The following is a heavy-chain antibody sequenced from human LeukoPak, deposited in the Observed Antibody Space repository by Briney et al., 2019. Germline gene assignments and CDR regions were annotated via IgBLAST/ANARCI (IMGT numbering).Heavy chain of an antibody. D-gene: IGHD3-10*01. CDR3: TRLAAIGSA. J-gene: IGHJ4*02. CDR1: GFTFSGSA. CDR2: IRGKADNYAT. V-gene: IGHV3-73*01. Sequence: GGPLRFSCEPSGFTFSGSAVHWVRQAAGKGLEWVGRIRGKADNYATVYTASVEGRFTMSRDDSRKTAYLQMNSLKIEDTAVYYCTRLAAIGSAWGQGTLVTVSS.